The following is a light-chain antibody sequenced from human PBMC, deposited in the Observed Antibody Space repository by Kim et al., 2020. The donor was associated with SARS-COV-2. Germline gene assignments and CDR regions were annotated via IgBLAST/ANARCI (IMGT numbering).Light chain of an antibody. CDR1: QDIRND. CDR3: LQHNTYPIT. Sequence: ASVGDNVTITCRASQDIRNDFGWYQQNPGGAPKRLIYGASSLQSGVPSRFCGSGSGTEFTLTLSSLQPEDFATYFCLQHNTYPITFGQGTRLEIK. V-gene: IGKV1-17*01. J-gene: IGKJ5*01. CDR2: GAS.